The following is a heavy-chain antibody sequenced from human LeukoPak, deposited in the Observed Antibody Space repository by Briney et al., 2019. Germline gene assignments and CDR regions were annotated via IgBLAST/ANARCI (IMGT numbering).Heavy chain of an antibody. J-gene: IGHJ4*02. CDR3: ARATTDPSGDFDY. Sequence: GGSLRLSCAASGFTFSNYAMTWVRQAPGKGLEWVSSISGSGGLTYYADSVRGRFTISRDNSKNTLYLQMNSLRAEDTAVYYCARATTDPSGDFDYWGQGTLVTVSS. CDR1: GFTFSNYA. V-gene: IGHV3-23*01. D-gene: IGHD4-11*01. CDR2: ISGSGGLT.